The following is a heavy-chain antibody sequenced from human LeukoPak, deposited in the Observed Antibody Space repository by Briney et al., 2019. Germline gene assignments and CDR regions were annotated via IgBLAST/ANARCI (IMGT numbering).Heavy chain of an antibody. D-gene: IGHD6-19*01. CDR1: GFTFSSYA. CDR2: ISYDGSNK. V-gene: IGHV3-30-3*01. CDR3: ARSGYSSGWYGGWFDP. Sequence: GRPLRLSCAASGFTFSSYAMHWVRQAPGKGLEWVAVISYDGSNKYYADSVKGRFTISRDNSKNTLYLQMNSLRAEDTAVYYCARSGYSSGWYGGWFDPWGQGTLVTVSS. J-gene: IGHJ5*02.